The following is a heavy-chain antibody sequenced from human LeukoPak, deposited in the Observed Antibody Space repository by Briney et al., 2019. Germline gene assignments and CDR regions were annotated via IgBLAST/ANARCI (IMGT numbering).Heavy chain of an antibody. J-gene: IGHJ4*02. Sequence: SGTLSLTCAVSGGSISSSNWWSWVRQPPGKGLEWIREIYHSGSTNYNPSLKSRVTISVDKSKNQFSLKLSSVTAADTAVYYCAKDPRGYGVLTAYSSIEFWGQGTLVTVSS. CDR2: IYHSGST. CDR3: AKDPRGYGVLTAYSSIEF. D-gene: IGHD3-9*01. V-gene: IGHV4-4*02. CDR1: GGSISSSNW.